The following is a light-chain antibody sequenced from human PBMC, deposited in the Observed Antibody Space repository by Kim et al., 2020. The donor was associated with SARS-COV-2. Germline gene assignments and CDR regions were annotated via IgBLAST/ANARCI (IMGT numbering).Light chain of an antibody. V-gene: IGLV2-14*03. CDR2: DVS. Sequence: GQSITISCTGTSSDVGAYNYVSWYQQHPGKAPKLMIYDVSTRPSGVSNRFSGSKSGNTASLTISGLQAEDEADYYCSSYTSSSTRVFGGGTQLTVL. CDR1: SSDVGAYNY. J-gene: IGLJ2*01. CDR3: SSYTSSSTRV.